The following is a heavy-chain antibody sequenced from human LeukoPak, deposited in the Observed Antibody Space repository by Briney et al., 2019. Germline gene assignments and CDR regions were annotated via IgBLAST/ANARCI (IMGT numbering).Heavy chain of an antibody. CDR2: IYYSGST. J-gene: IGHJ2*01. Sequence: PSETLSLTCTVSGGSISSYYWSWIRQPPGKGLEWIGYIYYSGSTNYNPSLKSRVTISVDTSKNQFSLKLGSVTAADTAVYYCARDTTPWGYSDLWGRGTLVTVSS. CDR1: GGSISSYY. V-gene: IGHV4-59*01. CDR3: ARDTTPWGYSDL. D-gene: IGHD1-14*01.